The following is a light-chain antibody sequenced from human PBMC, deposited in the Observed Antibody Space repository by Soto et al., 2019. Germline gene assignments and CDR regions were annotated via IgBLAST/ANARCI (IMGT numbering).Light chain of an antibody. CDR3: MQALQTPRT. Sequence: DIVMTQAPLSLPVTPGEPASISCRSSQSLEHSNGYNYLDWYLQKTGQSPQLLIYLGSNRASGVPDRFSGSGSGTVFTLKISRVEAGDVGVYYCMQALQTPRTFGQGTKLEIK. V-gene: IGKV2-28*01. CDR2: LGS. CDR1: QSLEHSNGYNY. J-gene: IGKJ2*01.